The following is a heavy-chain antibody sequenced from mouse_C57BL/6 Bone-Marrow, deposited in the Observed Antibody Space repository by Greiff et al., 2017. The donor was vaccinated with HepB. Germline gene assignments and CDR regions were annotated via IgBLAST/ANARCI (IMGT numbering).Heavy chain of an antibody. D-gene: IGHD2-4*01. CDR3: ARWGSTMITTTVYYYAMDY. CDR1: GYTFTSYD. J-gene: IGHJ4*01. Sequence: VQRVESGPELVKPGASVKLSCKASGYTFTSYDINWVKQRPGQGLEWIGWIYPRDGSTKYNEKFKGKATLTVDTSSITAYMERHSLTSEDSAVYFCARWGSTMITTTVYYYAMDYWGQGTSVTVSS. V-gene: IGHV1-85*01. CDR2: IYPRDGST.